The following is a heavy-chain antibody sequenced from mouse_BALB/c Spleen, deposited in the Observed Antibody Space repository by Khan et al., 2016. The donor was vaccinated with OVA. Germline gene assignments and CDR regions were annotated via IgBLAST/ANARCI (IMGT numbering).Heavy chain of an antibody. D-gene: IGHD2-12*01. CDR3: ARSAI. CDR1: SFTISSYG. Sequence: EVELVESGGGIVQPGGSLKRSCAASSFTISSYGMSSVRQTPDKRLELVATIDSNGGSTDYPDSVKHRFTISGDNAKNALYLQMRSLKSEDTAMYYWARSAIWGEGTTLTV. V-gene: IGHV5-6-3*01. CDR2: IDSNGGST. J-gene: IGHJ2*01.